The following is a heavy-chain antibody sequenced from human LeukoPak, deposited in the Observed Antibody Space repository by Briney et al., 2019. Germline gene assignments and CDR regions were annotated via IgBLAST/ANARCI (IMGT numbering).Heavy chain of an antibody. V-gene: IGHV1-2*02. D-gene: IGHD6-19*01. Sequence: ASVKVSCKASGYTFTGYYMHWVRQAPGQGLEWMGWINPNNGDTNFAQKFQGRVTMTRDTSISTAYMELSRLRSDDTAVYYCARDFGRQQWLVPGDYWGQGTLVTVSS. CDR3: ARDFGRQQWLVPGDY. CDR1: GYTFTGYY. CDR2: INPNNGDT. J-gene: IGHJ4*02.